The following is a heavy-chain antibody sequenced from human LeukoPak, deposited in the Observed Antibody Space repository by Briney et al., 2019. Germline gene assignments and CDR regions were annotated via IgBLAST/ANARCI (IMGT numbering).Heavy chain of an antibody. J-gene: IGHJ5*02. CDR1: GYTFTGYY. V-gene: IGHV1-2*02. CDR2: INPNSGGI. CDR3: ARSPRHSFIVVVPAAIGYNWFDP. D-gene: IGHD2-2*02. Sequence: ASVTVSCTASGYTFTGYYMHWVRQAPGQGLEWMGWINPNSGGINYAQKFQGRVTMTRDTSIGTAYMELSRLRSDDTAVYYCARSPRHSFIVVVPAAIGYNWFDPWGQGTLVTVSS.